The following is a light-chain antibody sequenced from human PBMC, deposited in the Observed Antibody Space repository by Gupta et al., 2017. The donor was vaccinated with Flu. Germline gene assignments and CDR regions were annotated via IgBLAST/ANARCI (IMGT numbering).Light chain of an antibody. Sequence: EVLMTQSPATLSASPGERATLSCMASQSVSVNLAWYQQKPGQTPRLVIHGASTRATCIHARFSGSGSWTDFTLTISSLQSEDVAVYYCQQYNTWPPLTFGGGTKVEIK. CDR3: QQYNTWPPLT. V-gene: IGKV3-15*01. CDR2: GAS. CDR1: QSVSVN. J-gene: IGKJ4*01.